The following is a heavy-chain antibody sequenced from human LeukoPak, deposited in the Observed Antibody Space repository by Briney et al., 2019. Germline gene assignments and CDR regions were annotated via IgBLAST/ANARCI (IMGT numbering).Heavy chain of an antibody. J-gene: IGHJ1*01. CDR3: ARVSIEYCSGGSCYFEYFQH. V-gene: IGHV1-69*05. D-gene: IGHD2-15*01. CDR2: IIPIFGTA. Sequence: GSSVKVSCKASGGTFSSYAISWVRQAPGQGLEWMGGIIPIFGTASYAQKFQGRVTITTDESTSTAYMELSSLRSEDTAVYYCARVSIEYCSGGSCYFEYFQHWGQGTLVTVSS. CDR1: GGTFSSYA.